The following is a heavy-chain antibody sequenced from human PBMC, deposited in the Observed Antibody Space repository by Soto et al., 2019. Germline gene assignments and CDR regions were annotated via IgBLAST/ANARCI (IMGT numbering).Heavy chain of an antibody. CDR1: GFTFSSYS. CDR3: ARDSDILTGYPDY. Sequence: PGGSLRLSSAASGFTFSSYSMNWVRQAPGKGLEWVSYISSSSSTIYYADSVKGRFTISRDNAKNSLYLQMNSLRAEDTAVYYCARDSDILTGYPDYWGQGTLVTAPQ. CDR2: ISSSSSTI. V-gene: IGHV3-48*01. D-gene: IGHD3-9*01. J-gene: IGHJ4*02.